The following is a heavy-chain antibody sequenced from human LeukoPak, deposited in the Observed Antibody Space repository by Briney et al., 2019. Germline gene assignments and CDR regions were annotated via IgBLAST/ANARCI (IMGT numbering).Heavy chain of an antibody. Sequence: GGSLRLSCAASGFTFGSYWMSWVRQAPGKGLEWVANIKQDGSEKYYVDSVRGRFTISRDNAKNSLYLQMNSLRAEDTAVYYCARGYNYGTFWGQGTLVTVSS. CDR3: ARGYNYGTF. J-gene: IGHJ4*02. V-gene: IGHV3-7*04. CDR2: IKQDGSEK. CDR1: GFTFGSYW. D-gene: IGHD5-18*01.